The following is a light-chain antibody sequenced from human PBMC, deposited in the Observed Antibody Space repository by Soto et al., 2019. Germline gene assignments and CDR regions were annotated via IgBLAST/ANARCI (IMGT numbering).Light chain of an antibody. CDR3: HQYNNWPWT. J-gene: IGKJ1*01. V-gene: IGKV3-15*01. Sequence: EIVITQSRATLSVSPGDTATLSCRASQRVSSHLAWYQQKPGQAPRLLIYAASTRATGIPVRFSGSGSETEFTLTIRSLQSEDSALYYCHQYNNWPWTFGQGTKVDIK. CDR1: QRVSSH. CDR2: AAS.